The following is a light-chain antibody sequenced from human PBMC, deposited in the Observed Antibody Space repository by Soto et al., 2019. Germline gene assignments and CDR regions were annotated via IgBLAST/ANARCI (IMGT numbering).Light chain of an antibody. V-gene: IGKV3-11*01. Sequence: ETVLTQSPATLSLSPGESATLSCRASQSVSTYLAWYQQKPGQAPRLLIYDTSNRATGIPARFSGSGSGTDFTLTINNLDPEDFAVYYCQQRSNWPITFGQGTRLEIK. CDR2: DTS. J-gene: IGKJ5*01. CDR3: QQRSNWPIT. CDR1: QSVSTY.